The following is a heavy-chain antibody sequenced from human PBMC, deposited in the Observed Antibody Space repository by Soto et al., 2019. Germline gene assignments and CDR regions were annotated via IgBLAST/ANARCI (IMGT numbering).Heavy chain of an antibody. Sequence: ASVKVSCKASGYTFTGYYMYWVRQAPGQELEWMGWINPNSGGTNYAQKFQGRVTMTRDTSISTAYMELSRLRSDDTAVYYCARERDWCSSTSCLVNWFDPWGQGTLVTVSS. CDR2: INPNSGGT. D-gene: IGHD2-2*01. CDR3: ARERDWCSSTSCLVNWFDP. CDR1: GYTFTGYY. V-gene: IGHV1-2*02. J-gene: IGHJ5*02.